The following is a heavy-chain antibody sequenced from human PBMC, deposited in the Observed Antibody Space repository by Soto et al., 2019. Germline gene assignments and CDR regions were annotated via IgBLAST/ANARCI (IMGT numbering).Heavy chain of an antibody. D-gene: IGHD3-10*01. Sequence: GGSLRLSCAGSPFTFATYWMTWVRQAPGKGLEWVATIKQDGTEIFYADSVRGRFTISRDNTKNSLYLQMKSLRPEDTAVYYCARVGADYGSGSPYYSDYWGQGTLVTVSS. CDR3: ARVGADYGSGSPYYSDY. CDR2: IKQDGTEI. V-gene: IGHV3-7*01. CDR1: PFTFATYW. J-gene: IGHJ4*02.